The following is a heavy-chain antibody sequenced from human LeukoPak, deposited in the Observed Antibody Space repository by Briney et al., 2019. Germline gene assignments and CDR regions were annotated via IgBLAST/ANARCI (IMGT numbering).Heavy chain of an antibody. CDR1: GFTFSDYG. D-gene: IGHD6-6*01. CDR2: ISYDGSNK. Sequence: GSLRLSCTASGFTFSDYGMHWVRQAPGKGLEWVAVISYDGSNKYYADSVKGRFTISRDNSKNTVYLQMNSLRAEDTAIYYCAKAVNIAARPSDYWGQGTLVTVSS. J-gene: IGHJ4*02. V-gene: IGHV3-30*18. CDR3: AKAVNIAARPSDY.